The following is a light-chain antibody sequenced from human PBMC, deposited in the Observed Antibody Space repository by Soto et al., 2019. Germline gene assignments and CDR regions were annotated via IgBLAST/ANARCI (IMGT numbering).Light chain of an antibody. CDR3: ISYTTASTLE. CDR1: ISDVGSYKY. V-gene: IGLV2-14*01. J-gene: IGLJ2*01. CDR2: EVS. Sequence: QSVLTQPASVSGSPGQSINISCTGSISDVGSYKYVSWYQQHPGKAPKLIIFEVSHRTSGVSDRFSGSKSGNTASLTISGLQAEDEADYSCISYTTASTLEFGGGTKLTVL.